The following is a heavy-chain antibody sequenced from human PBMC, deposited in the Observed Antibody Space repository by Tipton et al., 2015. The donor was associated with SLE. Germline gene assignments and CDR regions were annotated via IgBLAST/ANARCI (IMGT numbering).Heavy chain of an antibody. D-gene: IGHD3-22*01. CDR2: IYHSGST. J-gene: IGHJ4*02. V-gene: IGHV4-38-2*02. CDR3: TRDPYYYDSSGSPYSY. Sequence: TLSLTCTVSGFSISSGYYWGWIRQPPGKGLEWIGRIYHSGSTYYNPSLKSRVTISVDTSKNQFSLKLNSVTAADTAVYYCTRDPYYYDSSGSPYSYWGQGTLVTVSS. CDR1: GFSISSGYY.